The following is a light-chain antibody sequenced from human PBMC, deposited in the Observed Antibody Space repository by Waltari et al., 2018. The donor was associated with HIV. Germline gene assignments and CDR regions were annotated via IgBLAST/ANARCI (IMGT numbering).Light chain of an antibody. CDR2: WAS. CDR1: RTVLSESENQNY. J-gene: IGKJ4*01. Sequence: DIVLTQSPESLTVSLGARATINCRASRTVLSESENQNYLAWYKQKPGQSPKVLIYWASTRESGVPNRFSASGSGTNFSLTISSLQAEDVALYYCQQYFTVRPTFGGGTKVEI. V-gene: IGKV4-1*01. CDR3: QQYFTVRPT.